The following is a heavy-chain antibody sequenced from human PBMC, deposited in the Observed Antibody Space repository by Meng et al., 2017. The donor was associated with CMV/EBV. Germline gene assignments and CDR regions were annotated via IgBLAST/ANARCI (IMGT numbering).Heavy chain of an antibody. CDR2: IYSSGGN. D-gene: IGHD2-2*01. Sequence: TVSGGSIRSYYWSWIRQPAGKGLEWIGSIYSSGGNNYESSLKSRVTMSVDTSRNQFSLKLSSVTAADTAVYYCARTDCSSTSCYLNYWGQGTLVTVSS. CDR1: GGSIRSYY. V-gene: IGHV4-4*07. CDR3: ARTDCSSTSCYLNY. J-gene: IGHJ4*02.